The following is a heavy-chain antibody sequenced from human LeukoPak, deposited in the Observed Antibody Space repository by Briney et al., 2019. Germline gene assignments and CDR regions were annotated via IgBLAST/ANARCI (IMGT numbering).Heavy chain of an antibody. CDR3: ARSRGFGGLLPFDY. D-gene: IGHD3-10*01. CDR2: IIPIFGTA. Sequence: SVKVSCKASGGTFSSYAISWVRQAPGQGLEWMGGIIPIFGTANYAQKFQGRVTITADKSTSTAYMELSSLRSEDTAVYYCARSRGFGGLLPFDYWGQGTLVTVSS. J-gene: IGHJ4*02. CDR1: GGTFSSYA. V-gene: IGHV1-69*06.